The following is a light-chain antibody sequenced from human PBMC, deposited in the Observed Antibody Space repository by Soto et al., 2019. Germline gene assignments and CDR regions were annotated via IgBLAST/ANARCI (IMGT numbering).Light chain of an antibody. Sequence: AIQLTQSPSSLSASVGDRVTITCRASQGISSALAWYQQKPGKAPKLQIYDASSLESGVPSRFSGSGSGTDFTLTISSLQPEDFATYYCQQFNSYPLFGGGTKVEIK. CDR1: QGISSA. J-gene: IGKJ4*01. CDR3: QQFNSYPL. CDR2: DAS. V-gene: IGKV1-13*02.